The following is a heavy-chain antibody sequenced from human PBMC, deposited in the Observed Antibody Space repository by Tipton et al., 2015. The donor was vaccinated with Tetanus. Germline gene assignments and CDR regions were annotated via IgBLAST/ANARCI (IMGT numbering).Heavy chain of an antibody. J-gene: IGHJ4*02. V-gene: IGHV3-21*01. D-gene: IGHD6-25*01. CDR2: ISSTSRYI. CDR3: VSGSALDY. CDR1: GFSFSNYK. Sequence: SLRLSCEVSGFSFSNYKTNWVRQGPGRGLEWVPSISSTSRYINYAESVKGRFTISRDNAKNSLFLEMNSLRADDTAVYYCVSGSALDYWGQGTLITVSS.